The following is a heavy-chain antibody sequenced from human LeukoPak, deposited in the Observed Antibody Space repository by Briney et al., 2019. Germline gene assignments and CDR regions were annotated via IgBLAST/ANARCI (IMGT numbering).Heavy chain of an antibody. V-gene: IGHV1-69*05. CDR2: IIPIFGTA. CDR1: GGTFSSYA. D-gene: IGHD6-19*01. Sequence: SVKVSCKASGGTFSSYAISWVRQAPGQGLEWMGRIIPIFGTANYAQKFQGRVTITTDESTSTAYMELRSLRSDDTAVYYCARDFGYSSGWYQIGAFDIWGQGTMVTVSS. CDR3: ARDFGYSSGWYQIGAFDI. J-gene: IGHJ3*02.